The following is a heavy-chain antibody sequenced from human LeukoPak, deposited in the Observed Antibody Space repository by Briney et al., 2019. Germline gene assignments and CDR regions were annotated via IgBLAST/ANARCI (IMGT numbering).Heavy chain of an antibody. D-gene: IGHD3-10*01. CDR2: IIPIFGTA. Sequence: ASVKVSCKASGGTFSSYAISWVRQAPGLGLEWMGGIIPIFGTANYAQKFQGRVTITADDSTSTAYMELSSLRSEDAAVYYCARDLGEGDAFDIWGQGTMVTVSS. CDR1: GGTFSSYA. J-gene: IGHJ3*02. V-gene: IGHV1-69*01. CDR3: ARDLGEGDAFDI.